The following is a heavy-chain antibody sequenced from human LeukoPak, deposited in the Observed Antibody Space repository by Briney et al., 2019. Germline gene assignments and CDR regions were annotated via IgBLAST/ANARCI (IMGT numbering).Heavy chain of an antibody. CDR1: GFTFSNAW. J-gene: IGHJ6*02. CDR2: VKTKTDGGTT. D-gene: IGHD2-15*01. Sequence: KTGRSLRLSCAASGFTFSNAWMSWVRQAPGRGLEWVGRVKTKTDGGTTDYPASVKGRFTISRDDAKNTLYLQMNSLKTEDTAVYYCTTLLWGTCSGGTCYSASDVWGQGTTVIVS. CDR3: TTLLWGTCSGGTCYSASDV. V-gene: IGHV3-15*01.